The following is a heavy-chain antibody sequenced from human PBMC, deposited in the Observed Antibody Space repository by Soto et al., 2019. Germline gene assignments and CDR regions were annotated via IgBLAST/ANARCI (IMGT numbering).Heavy chain of an antibody. CDR3: ARGGSSIQLWPYYYYYGMDV. Sequence: SETLSLTCTVSGGSISSGDYYWSWIRQPPGKGLEWIGYIYYSGSTYYNPSLKSRVTISVDTSKNQFSLKLSSVTAADTAVYYCARGGSSIQLWPYYYYYGMDVWGQGTTVTVSS. D-gene: IGHD5-18*01. CDR2: IYYSGST. V-gene: IGHV4-30-4*01. J-gene: IGHJ6*02. CDR1: GGSISSGDYY.